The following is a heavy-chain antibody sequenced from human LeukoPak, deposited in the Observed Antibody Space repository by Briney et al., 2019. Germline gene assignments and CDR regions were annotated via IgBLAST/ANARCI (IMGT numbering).Heavy chain of an antibody. D-gene: IGHD3-9*01. CDR1: GFTFSNYG. V-gene: IGHV3-30*02. Sequence: GGSLRLSCAASGFTFSNYGMHWVRQAPGKGLEWVAFIRYDGSNKYYADSVKGRFTISRDNSKNTLYLQMNSLRAEDTAVYYCAKDRILLRYFDWLRKDCYYYMDVWGKGTTVTISS. CDR2: IRYDGSNK. CDR3: AKDRILLRYFDWLRKDCYYYMDV. J-gene: IGHJ6*03.